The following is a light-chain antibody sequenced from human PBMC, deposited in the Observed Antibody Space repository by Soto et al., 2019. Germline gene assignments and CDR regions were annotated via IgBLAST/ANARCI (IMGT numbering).Light chain of an antibody. J-gene: IGKJ1*01. CDR3: LTYNSGLWT. V-gene: IGKV1-27*01. CDR2: AAS. CDR1: RDITNH. Sequence: DIQMTQSPSSLSASVGDRVTFTCRASRDITNHLAWYQQKPGKVPKLLIYAASTLHSGVPSRLSGSGSVTDFTLTIGSLQPEDVATYFCLTYNSGLWTFGQGTKVEIK.